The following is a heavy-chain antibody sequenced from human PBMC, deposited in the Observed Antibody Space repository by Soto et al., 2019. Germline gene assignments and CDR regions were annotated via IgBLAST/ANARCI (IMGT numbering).Heavy chain of an antibody. CDR2: ISGSGGST. Sequence: GGSLRLSCAASGLTFSSYAMSWVRQAPGKGLEWVSAISGSGGSTYYADSVKGRFTISRDNSKNTLYLQMNSLRAEDTAVYYCAIYVWGSYRPDRFDYWGQGTLVTVSS. J-gene: IGHJ4*02. CDR1: GLTFSSYA. V-gene: IGHV3-23*01. CDR3: AIYVWGSYRPDRFDY. D-gene: IGHD3-16*02.